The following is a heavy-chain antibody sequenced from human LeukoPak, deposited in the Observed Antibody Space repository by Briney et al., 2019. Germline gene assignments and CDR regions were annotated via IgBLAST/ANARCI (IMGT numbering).Heavy chain of an antibody. V-gene: IGHV1-69*13. D-gene: IGHD3-10*01. CDR1: GGTFSSYA. CDR3: ARSPDRWTKTYYYGSGSYDAFDI. J-gene: IGHJ3*02. Sequence: SVKVSCKASGGTFSSYAISWVRQAPGQGLEWMGRIIPIFGIANYAQKFQGRVTIAADESTSTAYMELSSLRSEDTAVYYCARSPDRWTKTYYYGSGSYDAFDIWGQGTMVTVSS. CDR2: IIPIFGIA.